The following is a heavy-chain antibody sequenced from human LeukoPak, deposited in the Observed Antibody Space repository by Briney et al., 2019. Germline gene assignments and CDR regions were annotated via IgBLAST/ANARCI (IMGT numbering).Heavy chain of an antibody. D-gene: IGHD6-19*01. CDR2: ISSSGSTI. CDR3: ARDSVAGRDLWYYYGMDV. J-gene: IGHJ6*02. Sequence: GGSLRLSCAASGFTFSDYYMSWIRRAPGKGLEWVSYISSSGSTIYYADSVKGRFTISRDNAKNSLYLQMNSLRAEDTAVYYCARDSVAGRDLWYYYGMDVWGQGTTVTVSS. V-gene: IGHV3-11*01. CDR1: GFTFSDYY.